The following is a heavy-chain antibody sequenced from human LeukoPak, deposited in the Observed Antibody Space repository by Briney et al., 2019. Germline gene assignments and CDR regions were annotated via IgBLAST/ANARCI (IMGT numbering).Heavy chain of an antibody. V-gene: IGHV1-69*06. D-gene: IGHD4-17*01. CDR1: GGTFSSYA. J-gene: IGHJ6*04. CDR3: ASDVHDYGDPGPYGMDV. CDR2: IIPIFGTA. Sequence: ASVKVSCKASGGTFSSYAISSVRQAPGQRLEWMGGIIPIFGTANYAQKFQGRVTITADKSTSTAYMELSSLRSEDTAVYYCASDVHDYGDPGPYGMDVWGKGTTVTVSS.